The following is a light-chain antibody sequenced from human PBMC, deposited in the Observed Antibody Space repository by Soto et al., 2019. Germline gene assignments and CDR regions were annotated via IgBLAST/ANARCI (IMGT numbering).Light chain of an antibody. J-gene: IGKJ1*01. Sequence: DIQMTQSPSSLSASIGDRVTITCRASQTVNTYLRWYQQKPGKAPKLLIYAASNLQSGVPSRFSGSGSGTNFTLSLNSLQPEDFATYYCQQGYSNPWTFGQGTKVEIK. CDR3: QQGYSNPWT. CDR1: QTVNTY. V-gene: IGKV1-39*01. CDR2: AAS.